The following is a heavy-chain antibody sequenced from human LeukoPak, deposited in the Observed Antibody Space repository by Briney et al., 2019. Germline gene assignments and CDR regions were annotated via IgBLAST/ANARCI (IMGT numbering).Heavy chain of an antibody. CDR3: ATSPVLRYFDVFDF. J-gene: IGHJ4*02. CDR1: GGTFSSHA. Sequence: SVKVSCKASGGTFSSHALSWVRQAPGQGLEWMGGIIPIFGTANYAQNFQGRVTITTDESTSTAYMELSSLRSEDTAVYYCATSPVLRYFDVFDFWGQGTLVTVSS. D-gene: IGHD3-9*01. V-gene: IGHV1-69*05. CDR2: IIPIFGTA.